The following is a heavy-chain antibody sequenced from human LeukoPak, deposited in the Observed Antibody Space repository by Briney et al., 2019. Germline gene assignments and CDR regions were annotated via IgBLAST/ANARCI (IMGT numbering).Heavy chain of an antibody. CDR2: INPSGGST. Sequence: ASVKVSCKASGYTFTSYYMHWLRQAPGQGLEWMGIINPSGGSTSYAQKFQGRVTMTRDTSTSTVYMELSSLRSEDTAVYYCATSPGRYYYDSSGYYQLDYWGQGTLVTVSS. D-gene: IGHD3-22*01. CDR3: ATSPGRYYYDSSGYYQLDY. CDR1: GYTFTSYY. J-gene: IGHJ4*02. V-gene: IGHV1-46*01.